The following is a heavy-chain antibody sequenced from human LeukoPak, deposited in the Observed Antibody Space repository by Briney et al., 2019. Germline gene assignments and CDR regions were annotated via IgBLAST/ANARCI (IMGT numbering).Heavy chain of an antibody. J-gene: IGHJ4*02. Sequence: SETLSLTCTVSGGSISSYYWNWIRQPPGKGLEWIGYISYSGSTKYNPSLKSRVTISVDTSKNQFSLRLSSVTAADTAVYYCARDLIAAAGIWDYWGQGTLVTASS. CDR3: ARDLIAAAGIWDY. CDR1: GGSISSYY. D-gene: IGHD6-13*01. CDR2: ISYSGST. V-gene: IGHV4-59*01.